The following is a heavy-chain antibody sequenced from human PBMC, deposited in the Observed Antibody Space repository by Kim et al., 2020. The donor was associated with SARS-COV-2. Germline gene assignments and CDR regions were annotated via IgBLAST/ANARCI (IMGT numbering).Heavy chain of an antibody. CDR1: GFTFSSYA. D-gene: IGHD6-13*01. CDR3: ARMRRIAAAGPDY. V-gene: IGHV3-23*01. J-gene: IGHJ4*02. Sequence: GGSLRLSCAASGFTFSSYAMSWVRQAPGKGLEWVSTISGSSGSTYYAESVQGRFTISRDISKNTLYLQMHSLRAEDTAVYYCARMRRIAAAGPDYWGQGTLVTVSS. CDR2: ISGSSGST.